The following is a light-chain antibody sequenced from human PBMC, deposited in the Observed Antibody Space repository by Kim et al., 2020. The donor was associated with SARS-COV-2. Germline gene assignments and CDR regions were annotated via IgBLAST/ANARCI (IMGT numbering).Light chain of an antibody. CDR1: NLGSKN. J-gene: IGLJ1*01. CDR3: QVWDSSAYV. Sequence: SVALGQTAMITCGGNNLGSKNVHWYQQMPGQAPVLVIYRDLNRPSGIPERFSGSNSGNTATLTISRAQAGDEADYYCQVWDSSAYVFGTGTKVTVL. CDR2: RDL. V-gene: IGLV3-9*01.